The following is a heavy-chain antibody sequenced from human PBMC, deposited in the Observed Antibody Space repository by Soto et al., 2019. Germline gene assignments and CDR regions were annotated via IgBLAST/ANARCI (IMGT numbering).Heavy chain of an antibody. CDR2: IYYSGST. J-gene: IGHJ3*02. CDR1: GGSISSGDYY. D-gene: IGHD5-18*01. CDR3: ARDRSRYSYGRDHDAFDI. Sequence: QVQLQESGPGLVKPSQTLSLTCTVSGGSISSGDYYWSWIRQPPGKGLEWIGYIYYSGSTTYNPSLNSRVTISVDTSKNQFSLKLSSVTAADTAVYYCARDRSRYSYGRDHDAFDIWGQGTMVTVSS. V-gene: IGHV4-30-4*01.